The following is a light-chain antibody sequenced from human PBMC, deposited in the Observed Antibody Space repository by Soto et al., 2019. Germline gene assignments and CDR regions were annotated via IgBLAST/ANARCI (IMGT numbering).Light chain of an antibody. J-gene: IGKJ5*01. CDR1: QSVTSSF. V-gene: IGKV3D-20*01. Sequence: EVVLTQSPATLSLSPGERATLSCGASQSVTSSFVAWYQQKPVLAPRLLIYDASNRANGIADRLSGSGFGTDFTLTISRVEPEDFSVDYCQQYGTSPITFGQGTRLEIK. CDR2: DAS. CDR3: QQYGTSPIT.